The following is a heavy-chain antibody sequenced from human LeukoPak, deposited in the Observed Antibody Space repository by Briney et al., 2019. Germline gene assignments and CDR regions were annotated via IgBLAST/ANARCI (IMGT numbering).Heavy chain of an antibody. CDR3: ARESWNYYFDY. Sequence: PSETLSLTCTVSGGSISSGGYYWSWIRQHPGKGLEWIGYIYYSGSTYYNPSLKSRVTISVDTSKNQFSLKLGSVTAADTAVYYCARESWNYYFDYWGQGTLVTVSS. V-gene: IGHV4-31*03. D-gene: IGHD1-7*01. J-gene: IGHJ4*02. CDR1: GGSISSGGYY. CDR2: IYYSGST.